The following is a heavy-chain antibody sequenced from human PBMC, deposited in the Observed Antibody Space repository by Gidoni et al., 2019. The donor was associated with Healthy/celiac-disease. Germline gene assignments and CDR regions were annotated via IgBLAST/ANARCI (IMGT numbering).Heavy chain of an antibody. Sequence: QVQLVQSGAEVKKPGASVKVSCKASGYTFTRYAMHWVRQAPGKRLEWMGWINAGNGNTKYSQKFQGRVTITRDTSASTAYMELSSLRSEDTAVYYCARDLRSYNWFDPWGQGTLVTVSS. J-gene: IGHJ5*02. V-gene: IGHV1-3*01. CDR2: INAGNGNT. D-gene: IGHD4-17*01. CDR3: ARDLRSYNWFDP. CDR1: GYTFTRYA.